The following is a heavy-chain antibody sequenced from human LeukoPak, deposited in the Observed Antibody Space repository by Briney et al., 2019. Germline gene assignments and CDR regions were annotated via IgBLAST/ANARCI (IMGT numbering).Heavy chain of an antibody. J-gene: IGHJ6*03. D-gene: IGHD3-16*01. Sequence: SETLSLTCTVSGGSISSYYWSWIRQPPGKGLKWIGNIYYSGYTTYSPSLRSRVTISVDTSKNQFSPELSSVTAADTAVYYCARETSQKGAHYMDVWGKGTTITISS. V-gene: IGHV4-59*01. CDR3: ARETSQKGAHYMDV. CDR1: GGSISSYY. CDR2: IYYSGYT.